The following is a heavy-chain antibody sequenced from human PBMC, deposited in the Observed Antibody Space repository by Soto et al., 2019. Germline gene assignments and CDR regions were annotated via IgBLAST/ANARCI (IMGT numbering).Heavy chain of an antibody. D-gene: IGHD3-16*02. CDR3: AGDPGGYIWGSYRHFDY. Sequence: GGSLRLSCAASGFTFSSYSMNWVRQAPGKGLEWVSYISSSSSTIYYADSVKGRFTISRDNDKNSLYLQMNSLRAEDTAVYYCAGDPGGYIWGSYRHFDYWGQGTLVTVSS. J-gene: IGHJ4*02. CDR2: ISSSSSTI. V-gene: IGHV3-48*01. CDR1: GFTFSSYS.